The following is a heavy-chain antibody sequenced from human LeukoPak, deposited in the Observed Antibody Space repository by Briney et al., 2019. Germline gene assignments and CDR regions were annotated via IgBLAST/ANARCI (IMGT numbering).Heavy chain of an antibody. CDR2: IYYSGST. D-gene: IGHD6-13*01. CDR1: GGSISSNSYY. Sequence: SETLSLTCAVSGGSISSNSYYWGWIRQPPGKGLEWIGSIYYSGSTNYNPSLKSRVTISVDTSKNQFSLKLSSVTAADTAVYYCASGGRYSSSWYFYFNWGQGTLVTVSS. J-gene: IGHJ4*02. V-gene: IGHV4-39*07. CDR3: ASGGRYSSSWYFYFN.